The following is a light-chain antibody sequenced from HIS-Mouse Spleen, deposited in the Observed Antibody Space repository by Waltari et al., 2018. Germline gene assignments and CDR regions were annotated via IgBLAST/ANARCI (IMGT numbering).Light chain of an antibody. CDR2: EDS. CDR3: YSTDSSGNHRV. Sequence: SYELTQPPSVSVSPGQTARITCSGDALPQQYAYWYQQKSGQAPVLVIYEDSKRPPGIPEGFSGSSSGTMATLTISGAQVEDEADYYCYSTDSSGNHRVFGGGTKLTVL. V-gene: IGLV3-10*01. CDR1: ALPQQY. J-gene: IGLJ2*01.